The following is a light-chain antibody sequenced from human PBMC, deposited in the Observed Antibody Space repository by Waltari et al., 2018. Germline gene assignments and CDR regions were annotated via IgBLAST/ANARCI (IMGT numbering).Light chain of an antibody. CDR2: AVS. CDR3: SSYTSSSTYVG. CDR1: SSDIDNYNY. J-gene: IGLJ2*01. V-gene: IGLV2-14*01. Sequence: QSALTQPASVSGSPGQSITISCTGTSSDIDNYNYVSWYQQHPDKAPKLMIYAVSNRPAGVPNRFSGSKSGNPASLTISGLQAADEADYYCSSYTSSSTYVGFGGGTKLTVL.